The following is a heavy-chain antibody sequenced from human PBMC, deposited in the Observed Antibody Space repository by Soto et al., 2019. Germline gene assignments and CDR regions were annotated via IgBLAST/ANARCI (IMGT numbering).Heavy chain of an antibody. CDR3: AKDLGYCSGGSCYIFDY. J-gene: IGHJ4*02. V-gene: IGHV3-30*18. CDR1: GFTFSSYG. D-gene: IGHD2-15*01. Sequence: QVQLVESGGGVVQPGRSLRLSCAASGFTFSSYGMHWVRQAPGKGLEWVAVISYDGSNKYYADSVKGRFTISRDNSKNKLYLQMNSMRAEDTAVYYCAKDLGYCSGGSCYIFDYWGQGTLVTVSS. CDR2: ISYDGSNK.